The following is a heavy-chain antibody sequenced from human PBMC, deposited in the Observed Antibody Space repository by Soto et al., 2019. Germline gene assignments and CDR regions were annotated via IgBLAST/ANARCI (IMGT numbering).Heavy chain of an antibody. CDR2: IYKSTTT. V-gene: IGHV4-30-4*01. CDR3: ARGRYCLTGRCFPNWFDS. D-gene: IGHD2-15*01. J-gene: IGHJ5*01. Sequence: SETLSLTCSVSGDSISTVDYFWAWIRQPPGQALEYIGYIYKSTTTYYNPSFESRVAISLDTSKSQFSLTVTSVTAADTAVYFCARGRYCLTGRCFPNWFDSWGQGTMVTVYS. CDR1: GDSISTVDYF.